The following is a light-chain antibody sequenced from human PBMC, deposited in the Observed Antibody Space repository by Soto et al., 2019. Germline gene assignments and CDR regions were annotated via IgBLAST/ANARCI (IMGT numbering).Light chain of an antibody. V-gene: IGKV3-20*01. CDR1: QSVYNRY. CDR3: QQYGHSPET. CDR2: GAS. J-gene: IGKJ3*01. Sequence: EIVLTQSPGTLSLSPGERATLSCRASQSVYNRYLAWYQQKPGQAPRLLIYGASTRATGIPDRFSGSGSGTDFTLTINRLEPEDFAVYYCQQYGHSPETFGPGTKVDIK.